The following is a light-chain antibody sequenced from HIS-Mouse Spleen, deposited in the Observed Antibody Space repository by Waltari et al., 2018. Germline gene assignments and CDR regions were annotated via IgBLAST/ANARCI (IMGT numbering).Light chain of an antibody. CDR1: QGISSY. CDR2: AAS. Sequence: AIRMTQSPSSLSASTRDRVTIPCRASQGISSYLAWYQQKPGKAPKLLIYAASTLQSGVPSRFSGSGSGTDFTLTISCLQSEDFATYYCQQYYSYPYTFGQGTKLEIK. V-gene: IGKV1-8*01. CDR3: QQYYSYPYT. J-gene: IGKJ2*01.